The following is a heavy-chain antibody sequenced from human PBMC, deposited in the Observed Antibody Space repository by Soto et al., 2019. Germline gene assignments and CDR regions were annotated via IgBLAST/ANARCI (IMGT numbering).Heavy chain of an antibody. CDR3: AKRPYYDFWSGYFFDY. J-gene: IGHJ4*02. Sequence: PGGSLRLSCAASGFTFSSYAMSWVRQAPGKGPEWVSAISGSGGSTYYADSVKGRFTISRDNSKNTLYLQMNSLRAEDTAVYYCAKRPYYDFWSGYFFDYWGQGTLVTVSS. CDR1: GFTFSSYA. V-gene: IGHV3-23*01. D-gene: IGHD3-3*01. CDR2: ISGSGGST.